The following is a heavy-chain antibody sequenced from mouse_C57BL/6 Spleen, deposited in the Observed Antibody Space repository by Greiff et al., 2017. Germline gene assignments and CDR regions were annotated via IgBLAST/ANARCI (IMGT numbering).Heavy chain of an antibody. CDR1: GYSFTSDY. V-gene: IGHV3-8*01. CDR3: ARSPTRYGSSYLDY. Sequence: DVHLVESGPGLAKPSQSLSLTCSVSGYSFTSDYWNWIRKFPGNKLVYMGYISYSGSTYYNPSLKSRIAITRDTAKNQYYLQLKSVPSEDTATYYSARSPTRYGSSYLDYWGQGTTLTVSS. J-gene: IGHJ2*01. CDR2: ISYSGST. D-gene: IGHD1-1*01.